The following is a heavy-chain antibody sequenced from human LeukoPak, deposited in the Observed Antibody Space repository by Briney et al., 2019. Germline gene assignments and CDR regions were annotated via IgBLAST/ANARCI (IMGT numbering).Heavy chain of an antibody. CDR3: ARVDYSSGWYYFDY. V-gene: IGHV3-48*01. CDR2: ISSSSNTI. CDR1: SFTFSTSS. D-gene: IGHD6-19*01. Sequence: GGSLRLSCAASSFTFSTSSMNWVRQAPGKGLEWVSFISSSSNTIYYADSVKGRFTNSRDNSKKPLYLQMGSLRAEDMAVYYCARVDYSSGWYYFDYWGQGTLVTVSS. J-gene: IGHJ4*02.